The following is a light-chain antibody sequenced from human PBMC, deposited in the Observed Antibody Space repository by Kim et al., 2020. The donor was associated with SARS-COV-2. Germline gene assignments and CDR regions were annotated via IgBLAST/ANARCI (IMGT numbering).Light chain of an antibody. CDR2: AAS. CDR1: QSISSY. J-gene: IGKJ4*01. CDR3: QQSYSIPRT. V-gene: IGKV1-39*01. Sequence: ASIGDRVTITCQASQSISSYLNWYQQKPGRAPKLLIYAASSLQSGVPSRFSGSGSGTDFTLTISSLQPEDFATYYCQQSYSIPRTFGGGTKVDIK.